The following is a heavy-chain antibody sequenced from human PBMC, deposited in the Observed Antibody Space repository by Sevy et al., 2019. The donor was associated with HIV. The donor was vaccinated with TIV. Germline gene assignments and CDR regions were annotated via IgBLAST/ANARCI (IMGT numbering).Heavy chain of an antibody. CDR2: ISYDGSEK. J-gene: IGHJ4*02. V-gene: IGHV3-30*04. CDR1: GFTFSSYV. CDR3: ARAQGVLLWFGESPL. D-gene: IGHD3-10*01. Sequence: GGSLRLSCAASGFTFSSYVMHWVRQAPGKGLEWVAVISYDGSEKYHADSVKGRFTISRDNSKNTLYLQMNSLRTEDTAVYYCARAQGVLLWFGESPLWGQGTLVTVSS.